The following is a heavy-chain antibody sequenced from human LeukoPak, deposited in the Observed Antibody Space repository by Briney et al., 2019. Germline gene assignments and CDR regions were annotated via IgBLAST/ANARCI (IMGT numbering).Heavy chain of an antibody. Sequence: SETLSLTCTVSGGSISSYYWSWIRQPPGKGLEWIGYIYYSGSTNYNPSLKSRVTISVDTSKNQFSLKPSSVTAADTAVYYCARGTAVAGTEGEFDYWGQGTLVTVSS. D-gene: IGHD6-19*01. CDR1: GGSISSYY. CDR2: IYYSGST. J-gene: IGHJ4*02. V-gene: IGHV4-59*01. CDR3: ARGTAVAGTEGEFDY.